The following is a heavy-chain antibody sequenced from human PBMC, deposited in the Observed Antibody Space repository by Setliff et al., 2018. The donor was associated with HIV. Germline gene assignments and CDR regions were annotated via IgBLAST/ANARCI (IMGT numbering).Heavy chain of an antibody. J-gene: IGHJ5*02. Sequence: SCTVSGGSISSYYWSWIRQPAGKGLEWIGRIYPSGTINYNPSLKSRVTMSVDTSKNQFSLRLTSVSAADTALYYCAGSMGATKGSWFEPWGQGTLVTVSS. V-gene: IGHV4-4*07. CDR1: GGSISSYY. CDR2: IYPSGTI. CDR3: AGSMGATKGSWFEP. D-gene: IGHD1-26*01.